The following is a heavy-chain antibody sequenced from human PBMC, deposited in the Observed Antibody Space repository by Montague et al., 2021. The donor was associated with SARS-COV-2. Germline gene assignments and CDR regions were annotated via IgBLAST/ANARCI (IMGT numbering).Heavy chain of an antibody. D-gene: IGHD6-19*01. CDR2: IYYSAST. V-gene: IGHV4-31*03. CDR3: PTAEWGGWYCFDY. Sequence: TLSLTCTVSGGSISSGGYYWSWIRQHPGKGLEWIGYIYYSASTYYNPSLKSRVTISVYTSKNQFSLKLSSVTAADTSVYYCPTAEWGGWYCFDYWGQGTLVTVSS. CDR1: GGSISSGGYY. J-gene: IGHJ4*02.